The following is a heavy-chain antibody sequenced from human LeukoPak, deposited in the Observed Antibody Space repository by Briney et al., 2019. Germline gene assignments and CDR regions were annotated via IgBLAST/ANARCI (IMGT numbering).Heavy chain of an antibody. Sequence: SETLSLTCTVSGGSISSGSYYWSWIRQPAGKGPEWIGRIYTSGSTNYNPSLKSRVTISVDTSKNQFSLKLSSVTAADTAVYYCARGGGTMIVVAQNWFDPWGQGTLVTVSS. CDR1: GGSISSGSYY. D-gene: IGHD3-22*01. V-gene: IGHV4-61*02. CDR3: ARGGGTMIVVAQNWFDP. CDR2: IYTSGST. J-gene: IGHJ5*02.